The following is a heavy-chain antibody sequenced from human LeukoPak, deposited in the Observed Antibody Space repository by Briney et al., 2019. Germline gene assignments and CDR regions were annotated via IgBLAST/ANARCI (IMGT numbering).Heavy chain of an antibody. CDR3: AKAARNCSGAGCFSLRFFDL. D-gene: IGHD2-15*01. CDR1: GYTFNKYV. J-gene: IGHJ3*01. CDR2: ITTDTGVP. V-gene: IGHV7-4-1*01. Sequence: ASVKVSCKASGYTFNKYVINWVRQAPGQGVEWMGWITTDTGVPTYAQGFKGRFVFPLDTSVTTAYLQIPSLEAEDTAMYYCAKAARNCSGAGCFSLRFFDLWGQGTMVTV.